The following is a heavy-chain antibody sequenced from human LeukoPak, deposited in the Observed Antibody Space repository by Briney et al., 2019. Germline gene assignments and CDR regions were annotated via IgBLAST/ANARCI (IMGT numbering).Heavy chain of an antibody. CDR2: IYYSGST. CDR3: ARDSVVRGVHYYGMDV. Sequence: PSETLSLTCTVSGGSISSGGYYWSWIRQHPGKGLEWIGYIYYSGSTYYNPSLKSRVTISVDTSKNQFSLKLSSVTAADTAVYYCARDSVVRGVHYYGMDVWGQGTTVTVS. CDR1: GGSISSGGYY. V-gene: IGHV4-31*03. D-gene: IGHD3-10*01. J-gene: IGHJ6*02.